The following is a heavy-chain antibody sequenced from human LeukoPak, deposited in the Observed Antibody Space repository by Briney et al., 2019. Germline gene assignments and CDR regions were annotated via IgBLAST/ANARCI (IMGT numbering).Heavy chain of an antibody. CDR3: ARARLSENWFDF. J-gene: IGHJ5*01. V-gene: IGHV4-4*02. D-gene: IGHD6-6*01. CDR2: IYHSGST. CDR1: GGSISSSNW. Sequence: SGTLSLTCAVSGGSISSSNWWSWVRQPPGKGLEWIGEIYHSGSTNYKPSLKSRVSISVDKPKNQFSLKLSSVTAADTAVYYCARARLSENWFDFWGQGTLVIVSS.